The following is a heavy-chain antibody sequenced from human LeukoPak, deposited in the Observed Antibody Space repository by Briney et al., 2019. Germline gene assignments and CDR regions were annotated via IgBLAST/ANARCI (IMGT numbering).Heavy chain of an antibody. V-gene: IGHV4-38-2*02. CDR1: GYSISSAYY. Sequence: PSETLSLTCSVSGYSISSAYYWGWIRQPPGKGLEWIGSIYHSGTTCHNPSLKSRVTISLDTSKNQFSLNLRSVTAADTAVYYCAKPTARLGWFDPWGQGTLVTVSS. CDR2: IYHSGTT. J-gene: IGHJ5*02. D-gene: IGHD6-6*01. CDR3: AKPTARLGWFDP.